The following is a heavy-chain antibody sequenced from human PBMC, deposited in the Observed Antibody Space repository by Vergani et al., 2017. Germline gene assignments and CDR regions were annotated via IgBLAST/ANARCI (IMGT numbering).Heavy chain of an antibody. CDR2: ISWNSGSI. Sequence: EVQLVESGGGLVQPGRSLRLSCAASGFTFDDYAMHWVRQAPGKGLEWVSGISWNSGSIGYADSVKGRFTISRDNAKNSLYLQMNSLRAEDTAVYYCARGRRCSSTSCPPGGSNWFDPWGQGTLVTVSS. CDR1: GFTFDDYA. D-gene: IGHD2-2*01. J-gene: IGHJ5*02. CDR3: ARGRRCSSTSCPPGGSNWFDP. V-gene: IGHV3-9*01.